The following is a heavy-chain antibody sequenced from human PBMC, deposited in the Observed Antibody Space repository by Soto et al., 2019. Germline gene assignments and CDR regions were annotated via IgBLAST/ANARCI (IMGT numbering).Heavy chain of an antibody. D-gene: IGHD3-3*01. CDR3: ARYE. CDR2: IKSDGSEK. Sequence: EVQLVESGGGLVQPGGSLRLSCAASGFTFSNYWMTWVRQAPGKGLEWVASIKSDGSEKQYVDSVKGRFTISRDDAKNSLYLQMNTLRAKDTAVYYCARYEWGQGTLVIVSS. CDR1: GFTFSNYW. J-gene: IGHJ4*02. V-gene: IGHV3-7*01.